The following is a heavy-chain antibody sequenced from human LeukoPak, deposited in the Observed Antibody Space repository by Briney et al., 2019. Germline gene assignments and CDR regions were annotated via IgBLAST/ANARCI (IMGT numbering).Heavy chain of an antibody. CDR2: ISYDGSNK. CDR3: AKTGVAARQLSDY. J-gene: IGHJ4*02. CDR1: GFTFSSYA. V-gene: IGHV3-30-3*02. Sequence: GGSLRLSCAASGFTFSSYAMHWVRQAPGKGLEWVAVISYDGSNKYYADSVKGRFTISRDNSKNTLYLQMNSLRAEDTAVYYCAKTGVAARQLSDYWGQGTLVTVSS. D-gene: IGHD6-6*01.